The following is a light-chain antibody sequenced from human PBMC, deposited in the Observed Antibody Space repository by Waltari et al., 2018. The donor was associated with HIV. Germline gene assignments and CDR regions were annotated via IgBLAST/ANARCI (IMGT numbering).Light chain of an antibody. V-gene: IGLV3-25*03. J-gene: IGLJ3*02. Sequence: SYELTQPPSVSVSPGQTARITCPGDSLPTHYAYWYQQRPGRAPVLVIYKDSERPSAIPERFSGSRSGTTVTLTISGVQADDEADYYCQSADSSGSSWVFGGGTKLTV. CDR1: SLPTHY. CDR2: KDS. CDR3: QSADSSGSSWV.